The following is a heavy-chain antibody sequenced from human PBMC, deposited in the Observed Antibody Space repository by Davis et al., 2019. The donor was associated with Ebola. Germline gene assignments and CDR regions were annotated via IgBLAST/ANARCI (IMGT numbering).Heavy chain of an antibody. CDR1: GGSFSGYY. CDR3: ARADIVVVVAAFDY. V-gene: IGHV4-34*01. J-gene: IGHJ4*02. Sequence: MPGGSLSLTCAVYGGSFSGYYWSWIRQPPGKGLEWIGEINHSGSTNYNPSLKSRVTISVDTSKNQFSLKLSSVTAADTAVYYCARADIVVVVAAFDYWGQGTLVTVSS. D-gene: IGHD2-15*01. CDR2: INHSGST.